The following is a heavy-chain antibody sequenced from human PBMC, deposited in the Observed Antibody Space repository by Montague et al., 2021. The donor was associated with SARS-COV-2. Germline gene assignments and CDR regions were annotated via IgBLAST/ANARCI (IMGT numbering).Heavy chain of an antibody. Sequence: PALVKPTQTLTLTCTFSGFSLSTSGVGVGWIRQPPGKALDWLALXYWDDDKPYSPSLKSRLTITKDTSKNQVTLTMTNMDPVDTATYYFAHSYGHYLFDYWGQGTLVTVSS. D-gene: IGHD3-22*01. J-gene: IGHJ4*02. V-gene: IGHV2-5*02. CDR1: GFSLSTSGVG. CDR2: XYWDDDK. CDR3: AHSYGHYLFDY.